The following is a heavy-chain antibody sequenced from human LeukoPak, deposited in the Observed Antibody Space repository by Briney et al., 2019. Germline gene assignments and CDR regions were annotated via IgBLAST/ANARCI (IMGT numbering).Heavy chain of an antibody. CDR2: IIPIFGTA. Sequence: SVKVSCKASGGTFSSYAISWVRQAPGQGLEWMGGIIPIFGTANYAQKFQGRVTITTDESTSTAYMELSSLRSEDTAVYYCATTFYDSSGYYLSYFDYCGQGTLGTVSS. V-gene: IGHV1-69*05. CDR1: GGTFSSYA. J-gene: IGHJ4*02. D-gene: IGHD3-22*01. CDR3: ATTFYDSSGYYLSYFDY.